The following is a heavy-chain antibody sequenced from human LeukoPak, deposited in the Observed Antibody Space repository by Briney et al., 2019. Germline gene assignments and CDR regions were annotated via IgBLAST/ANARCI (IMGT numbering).Heavy chain of an antibody. J-gene: IGHJ4*02. V-gene: IGHV3-23*01. Sequence: PGGSLRLSCAASGFTFSSHAMSWVRQAPGKGLEWVSAISGSGGSTYYADSVKGRFTISRDNSKNTLYLQMNSLRAEDTAVYYCAKLKTIFGVVIDYWGQGTLVTVSS. CDR3: AKLKTIFGVVIDY. CDR1: GFTFSSHA. CDR2: ISGSGGST. D-gene: IGHD3-3*01.